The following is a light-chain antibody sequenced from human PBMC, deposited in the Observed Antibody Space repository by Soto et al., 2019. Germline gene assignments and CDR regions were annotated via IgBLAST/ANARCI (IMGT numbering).Light chain of an antibody. Sequence: QSVLSQSPSASGTPGQRVTISCSGSSSNIGRNAVNWYHQLPGTAPKLLIYSNNQRPSGVPDRFSGSKSGTSASLAISGLQSEDEADYYCAAWDASLNAYVFGSGTKVTVL. V-gene: IGLV1-44*01. J-gene: IGLJ1*01. CDR3: AAWDASLNAYV. CDR2: SNN. CDR1: SSNIGRNA.